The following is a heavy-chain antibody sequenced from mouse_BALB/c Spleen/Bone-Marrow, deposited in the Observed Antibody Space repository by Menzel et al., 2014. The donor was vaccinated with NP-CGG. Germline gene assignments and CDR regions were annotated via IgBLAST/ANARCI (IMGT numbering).Heavy chain of an antibody. Sequence: EVKLMESGGGLVQPGGSLKLSCAASGFTFXNYGMSWVRQTPDKRLEMIATINVNGDTTYHPDSVKGRFTISRDNVKNTLYLQMSSLKSEDTAMYYCARGYDYSSWFAYWGQGTLATVSA. CDR2: INVNGDTT. J-gene: IGHJ3*01. D-gene: IGHD2-4*01. CDR3: ARGYDYSSWFAY. V-gene: IGHV5-6-3*01. CDR1: GFTFXNYG.